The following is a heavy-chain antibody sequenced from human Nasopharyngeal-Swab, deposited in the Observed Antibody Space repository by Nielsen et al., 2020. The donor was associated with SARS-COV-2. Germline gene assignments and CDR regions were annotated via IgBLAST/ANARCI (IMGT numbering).Heavy chain of an antibody. V-gene: IGHV1-18*01. Sequence: WVRQAPGQGLEWMGWIGAYNGNTNYAQKLQGRVTMTTDTSTSTAYMELRSLRSDDTAVYYCARDSNPDYYDSSGYKDYWGQGTLVTVSS. CDR3: ARDSNPDYYDSSGYKDY. J-gene: IGHJ4*02. D-gene: IGHD3-22*01. CDR2: IGAYNGNT.